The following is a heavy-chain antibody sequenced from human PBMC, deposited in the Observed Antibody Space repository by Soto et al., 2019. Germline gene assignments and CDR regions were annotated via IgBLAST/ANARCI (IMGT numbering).Heavy chain of an antibody. CDR3: ARASGSGSYIRH. V-gene: IGHV4-31*03. J-gene: IGHJ1*01. D-gene: IGHD3-10*01. CDR1: GGSISSGGYY. CDR2: IYYSGST. Sequence: QVQLQESGPGLVKPSQTLSLTCTVSGGSISSGGYYWSWIRQHPGKGLEWIGYIYYSGSTYYNPSLQSRVTIAVDTSKNQFSLKLSSVTAADTAVYYCARASGSGSYIRHWGQGTLVTVSS.